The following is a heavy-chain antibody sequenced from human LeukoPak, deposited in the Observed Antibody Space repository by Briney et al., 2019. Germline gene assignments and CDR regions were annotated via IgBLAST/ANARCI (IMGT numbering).Heavy chain of an antibody. J-gene: IGHJ4*02. CDR2: ISGSGGST. V-gene: IGHV3-23*01. Sequence: GGSLRLSCAASGFTFSSYAMSWVRQAPGKGLEWVSAISGSGGSTYYADSVKDRLTIFRDNSKNTLYLQMNSLRAEDTAVYYCANLKYDILTGYPYWFGYWGQGTLVTVSS. D-gene: IGHD3-9*01. CDR3: ANLKYDILTGYPYWFGY. CDR1: GFTFSSYA.